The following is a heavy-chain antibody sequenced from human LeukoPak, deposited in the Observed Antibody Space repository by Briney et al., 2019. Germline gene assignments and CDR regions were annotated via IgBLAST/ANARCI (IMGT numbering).Heavy chain of an antibody. CDR3: ARETVAGTWGYYYYGMDV. CDR1: GYTFTSYA. V-gene: IGHV1-3*01. J-gene: IGHJ6*02. CDR2: INAGNGNT. Sequence: GASVKVSCKASGYTFTSYAMHWVRQAPGQRLEWMGWINAGNGNTKYSQKFQGRVTITRDTSASTAYMELSSLRSEDTAVYYCARETVAGTWGYYYYGMDVWGQGTTVTVSS. D-gene: IGHD6-19*01.